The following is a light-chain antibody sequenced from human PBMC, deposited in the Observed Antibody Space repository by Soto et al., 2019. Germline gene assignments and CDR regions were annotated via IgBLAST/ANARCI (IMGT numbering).Light chain of an antibody. CDR2: DVT. CDR1: SSDVGGFNY. V-gene: IGLV2-14*01. Sequence: QPVLTQPASVSGSPGQSITISCTGTSSDVGGFNYVCWYQQHPGKAPKLIIYDVTNRPSEVSNRFSGSKSGNTASLSISGLQAEDEADYYCSSYTTSGTVVFGGGTKLTVL. CDR3: SSYTTSGTVV. J-gene: IGLJ2*01.